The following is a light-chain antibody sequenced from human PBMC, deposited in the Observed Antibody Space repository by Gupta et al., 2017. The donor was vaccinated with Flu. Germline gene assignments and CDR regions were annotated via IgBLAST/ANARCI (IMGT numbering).Light chain of an antibody. CDR2: AAS. V-gene: IGKV1-39*01. CDR1: QNIGNY. CDR3: LQTYSTIRT. J-gene: IGKJ1*01. Sequence: DIEMTQSPSSLSASVGDRVTITCRASQNIGNYVNWYQQKPGRAPNLLIYAASSLHAGVPSRFNGSGSVTDFTLTISSLQPEDFASYYCLQTYSTIRTFGQGTKVDIK.